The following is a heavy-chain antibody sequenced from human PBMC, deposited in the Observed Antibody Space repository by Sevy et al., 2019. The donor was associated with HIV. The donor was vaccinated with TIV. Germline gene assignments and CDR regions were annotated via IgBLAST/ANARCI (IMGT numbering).Heavy chain of an antibody. V-gene: IGHV1-18*04. J-gene: IGHJ6*03. CDR1: GYTFTSYG. CDR3: ARDHGPPCSSTSCYKPPMDV. Sequence: ASVKVSCKASGYTFTSYGISWVRQAPGQGLEWMGWISAYNGNTNHAQKLQGRVTMTTDTSTSTAYMELRSLRSDDTAVYYCARDHGPPCSSTSCYKPPMDVWGKGTTVTVSS. CDR2: ISAYNGNT. D-gene: IGHD2-2*02.